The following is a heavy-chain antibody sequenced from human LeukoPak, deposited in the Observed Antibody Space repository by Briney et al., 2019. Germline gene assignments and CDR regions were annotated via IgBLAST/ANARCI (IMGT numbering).Heavy chain of an antibody. J-gene: IGHJ4*02. CDR3: ARGLLTYYYGSGSPHYFDY. D-gene: IGHD3-10*01. CDR2: INHSGST. V-gene: IGHV4-34*01. CDR1: GGSFSGYY. Sequence: SETLSLTCAVYGGSFSGYYWSWIRQPAGKGLEWIGEINHSGSTNYNPSLKSRVTISVDTSKNQFSLKLSSVTAADTAVYYCARGLLTYYYGSGSPHYFDYWGQGTLVTVSS.